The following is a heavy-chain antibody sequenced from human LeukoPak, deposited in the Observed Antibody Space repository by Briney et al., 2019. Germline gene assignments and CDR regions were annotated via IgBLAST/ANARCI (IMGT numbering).Heavy chain of an antibody. Sequence: PGRSLRLSCAASGFTFSSYGMHWVRQAPGKGLEWVAVIWYGGSNKYYADSVKGRFTISRDNSKNTLYLQMNSLRAEDTAVYYCARSVIAAALDYWGQGTLVTVSS. CDR3: ARSVIAAALDY. CDR1: GFTFSSYG. CDR2: IWYGGSNK. J-gene: IGHJ4*02. D-gene: IGHD6-13*01. V-gene: IGHV3-33*08.